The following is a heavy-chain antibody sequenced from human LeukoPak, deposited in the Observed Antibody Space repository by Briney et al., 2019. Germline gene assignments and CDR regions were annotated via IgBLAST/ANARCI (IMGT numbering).Heavy chain of an antibody. V-gene: IGHV4-39*01. CDR1: GGSISSSSYY. Sequence: PSETLSLTCTVSGGSISSSSYYWGWIRQPPWKGLEWFGSIYYSGSTYYNPSLKSRVTISVDTSKNQFSLKLSSVTAADTAVYYCARQLTGYSSSWYGDYFDYWGQGTLVTVSS. CDR2: IYYSGST. CDR3: ARQLTGYSSSWYGDYFDY. J-gene: IGHJ4*02. D-gene: IGHD6-13*01.